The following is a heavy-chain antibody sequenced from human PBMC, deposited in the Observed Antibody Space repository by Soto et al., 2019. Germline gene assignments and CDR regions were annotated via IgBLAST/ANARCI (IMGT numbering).Heavy chain of an antibody. Sequence: QVQLSQPGAVVKKPGASVKVSCKASGYTSSNFDITWVRQAPGQGLEWMGWISADNGNTNYAQKFQGRVTMTTDTSTSTVYMEVRSLRSDDTAVYYCARRYRGSSSYKLDYWGQGTLVTVSS. CDR3: ARRYRGSSSYKLDY. CDR1: GYTSSNFD. V-gene: IGHV1-18*01. D-gene: IGHD6-6*01. CDR2: ISADNGNT. J-gene: IGHJ4*02.